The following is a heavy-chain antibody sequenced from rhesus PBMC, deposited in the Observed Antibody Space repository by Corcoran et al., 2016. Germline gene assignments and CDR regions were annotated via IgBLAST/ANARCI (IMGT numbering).Heavy chain of an antibody. V-gene: IGHV2S1*01. CDR1: GFSISTSGMG. D-gene: IGHD4-29*01. Sequence: QVTLKESGPALVKPTQTLTLTCTFSGFSISTSGMGVGWFRQPPGKALEWLARIYWDDDKYYSTSLKSRLTISKDNSKNQGVLTMTNMDPVDTATYYCARKHYGSSYEHFDYWGQGVLVTVSS. CDR2: IYWDDDK. J-gene: IGHJ4*01. CDR3: ARKHYGSSYEHFDY.